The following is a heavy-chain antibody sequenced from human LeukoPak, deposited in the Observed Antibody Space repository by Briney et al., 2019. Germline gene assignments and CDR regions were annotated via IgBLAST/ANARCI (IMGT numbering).Heavy chain of an antibody. CDR2: INTSGST. D-gene: IGHD3-10*01. Sequence: SETLSLTCTVSGGSIRSGSYYWSWIRQPAGKGLEWIGRINTSGSTNYNPSLKSRVTISVDTSKNQFSLKLTSVTAADTAVYYCVSAKFLVRGVSWFDPWGQGTLVTVSS. V-gene: IGHV4-61*02. CDR3: VSAKFLVRGVSWFDP. CDR1: GGSIRSGSYY. J-gene: IGHJ5*02.